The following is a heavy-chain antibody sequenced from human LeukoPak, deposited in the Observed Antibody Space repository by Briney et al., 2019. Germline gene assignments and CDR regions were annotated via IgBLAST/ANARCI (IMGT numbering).Heavy chain of an antibody. J-gene: IGHJ4*02. D-gene: IGHD3-10*01. V-gene: IGHV1-2*02. Sequence: ASVKVSCKASGYTFTGYYIHWVRQAPGQGLEWMGWINPNSGGTTFAQKFQGRVTMTWDTSISTAYMDLSRLTSDDTAAYCCASAPPYYSLDYWGQGTLVTVSS. CDR1: GYTFTGYY. CDR2: INPNSGGT. CDR3: ASAPPYYSLDY.